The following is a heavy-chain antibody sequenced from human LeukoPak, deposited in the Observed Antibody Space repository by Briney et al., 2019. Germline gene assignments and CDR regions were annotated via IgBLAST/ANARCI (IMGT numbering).Heavy chain of an antibody. V-gene: IGHV4-4*07. Sequence: SETLSLTCTVSGGSISHYFWSWLRQPAGKGLEWIGRIYTSGSTNYNPSLKSRVTMSVDTSKNQLSLKLSSVTAADTAVYYCARDRSTSSWSPFDYWGQGTLVTVSS. CDR2: IYTSGST. CDR3: ARDRSTSSWSPFDY. CDR1: GGSISHYF. D-gene: IGHD6-13*01. J-gene: IGHJ4*02.